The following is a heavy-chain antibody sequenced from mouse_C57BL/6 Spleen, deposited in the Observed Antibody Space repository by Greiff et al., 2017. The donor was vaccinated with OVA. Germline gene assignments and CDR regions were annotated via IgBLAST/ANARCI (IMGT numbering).Heavy chain of an antibody. CDR3: ARDLQLAYYFDY. V-gene: IGHV5-4*01. Sequence: EVKLVESGGGLVKPGGSLKLSCAASGFTFSSYAMSWVRQTPEKRLEWVATISDGGSYTYYPDNVKGRFTISRDNAKNNLYLQMSHLKSEDTAMYYCARDLQLAYYFDYWGQGTTLTVSS. CDR2: ISDGGSYT. J-gene: IGHJ2*01. D-gene: IGHD4-1*02. CDR1: GFTFSSYA.